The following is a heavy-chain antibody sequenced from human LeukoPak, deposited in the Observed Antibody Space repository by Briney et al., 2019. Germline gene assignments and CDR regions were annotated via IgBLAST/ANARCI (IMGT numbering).Heavy chain of an antibody. D-gene: IGHD6-19*01. CDR2: IYYSGST. CDR1: GRSISSYY. Sequence: SESLSLTCTVSGRSISSYYWSWIRQPPGKGLEWIGYIYYSGSTKYKPSLKSRVTISVDTSKNQLSLKLSSVTAADTALYYCARHLSRGWPLFDYWGQGTLVTVSS. CDR3: ARHLSRGWPLFDY. V-gene: IGHV4-59*08. J-gene: IGHJ4*02.